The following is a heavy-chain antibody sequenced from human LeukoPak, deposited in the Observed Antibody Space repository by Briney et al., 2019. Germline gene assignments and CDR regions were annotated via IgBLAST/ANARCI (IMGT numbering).Heavy chain of an antibody. CDR1: GFTFGDYA. J-gene: IGHJ4*02. V-gene: IGHV3-7*01. Sequence: GGSLRLSCTASGFTFGDYAMSWVRQAPGKGLEWVANIKQDGSEKYYVDSVKGRFTISRDNAKNSLYLQMNSLRAEDTAVYYCARDEFAYWGQGTLVTVSS. CDR2: IKQDGSEK. CDR3: ARDEFAY.